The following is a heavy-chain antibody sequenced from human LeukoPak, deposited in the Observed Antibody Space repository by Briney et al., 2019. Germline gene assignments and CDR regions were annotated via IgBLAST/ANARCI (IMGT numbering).Heavy chain of an antibody. V-gene: IGHV1-46*01. CDR1: GYTFTSYY. D-gene: IGHD1-26*01. CDR3: ARQIPARWELPSSYFDY. Sequence: ASVKVSCKASGYTFTSYYMHWVRQAPGQGLEWMGIINPSGGSTSYAQKFQGRVTMTRDTSTSTVYMELSSLRSEDTAVYYCARQIPARWELPSSYFDYWGQGTLVTVSS. J-gene: IGHJ4*02. CDR2: INPSGGST.